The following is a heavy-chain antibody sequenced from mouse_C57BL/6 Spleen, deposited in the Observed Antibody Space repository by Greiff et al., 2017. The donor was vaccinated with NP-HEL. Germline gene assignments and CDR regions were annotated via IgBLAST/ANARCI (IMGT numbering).Heavy chain of an antibody. D-gene: IGHD2-10*02. J-gene: IGHJ3*01. CDR3: TILAILFAY. Sequence: EVKLQESGAELVRPGASVKLSCTASGFNIKDYYMHWVKQRPEQGLEWIGRIDPEDGDTEYDPKFQGKATMTADTSSNTADLQLSSLTSEDTAVYYCTILAILFAYWGQGTLVTVSA. V-gene: IGHV14-1*01. CDR1: GFNIKDYY. CDR2: IDPEDGDT.